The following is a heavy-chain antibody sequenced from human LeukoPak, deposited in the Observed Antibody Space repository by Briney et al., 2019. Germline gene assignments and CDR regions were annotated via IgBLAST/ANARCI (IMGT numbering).Heavy chain of an antibody. CDR1: GGSISSSSYY. CDR3: ARRAWELYFDY. V-gene: IGHV4-39*01. J-gene: IGHJ4*02. D-gene: IGHD1-26*01. Sequence: SETLSLTCTVSGGSISSSSYYWGWIRQPPGKGLEWIGSIYYSGSTYYNPSLKSRVTISVDTSKNQFSLKLSSVTAADTAVYYCARRAWELYFDYWGQGTLVTVSS. CDR2: IYYSGST.